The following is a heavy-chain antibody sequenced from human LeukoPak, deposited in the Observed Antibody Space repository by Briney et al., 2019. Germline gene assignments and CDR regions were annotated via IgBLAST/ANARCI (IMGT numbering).Heavy chain of an antibody. CDR2: ICYSGST. Sequence: PSETLSLTCTVSGGSISSSSYYWGWIRQPPGKGLEWIGSICYSGSTYYNPSLKSRVTISVDTSKNQFSLKLSSVTAADTAVYYCARGTTSDFWSGYSPYYFDYWGQGTLVTVSS. D-gene: IGHD3-3*01. J-gene: IGHJ4*02. V-gene: IGHV4-39*01. CDR3: ARGTTSDFWSGYSPYYFDY. CDR1: GGSISSSSYY.